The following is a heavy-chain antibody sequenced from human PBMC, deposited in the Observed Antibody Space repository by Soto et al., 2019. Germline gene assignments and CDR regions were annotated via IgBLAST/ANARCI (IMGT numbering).Heavy chain of an antibody. J-gene: IGHJ4*02. V-gene: IGHV1-3*01. CDR1: GYTFTNYA. CDR3: AKSGSSWVAPIDY. CDR2: INAGDDNT. Sequence: GASVKVSCKASGYTFTNYAMHWVRQAPGQTLEWLGWINAGDDNTKYSQKFQGRITIIRDTSASTAYMELSSLRSEDTAVYYCAKSGSSWVAPIDYWGQGTLVTVSS. D-gene: IGHD6-13*01.